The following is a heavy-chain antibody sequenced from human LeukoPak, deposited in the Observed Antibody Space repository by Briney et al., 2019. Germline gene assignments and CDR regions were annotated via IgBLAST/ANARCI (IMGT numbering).Heavy chain of an antibody. CDR2: IYYSGST. CDR1: GGXISSYY. CDR3: ARELVGATDSDAFDI. Sequence: PSETLSLTCTVSGGXISSYYWTWIRQPPGKGLEWIGYIYYSGSTNYNPSLKSRVTISVDTSKNQFSLKLSSVTAADTAVYYCARELVGATDSDAFDIWGQGTMVTVSS. V-gene: IGHV4-59*01. D-gene: IGHD1-26*01. J-gene: IGHJ3*02.